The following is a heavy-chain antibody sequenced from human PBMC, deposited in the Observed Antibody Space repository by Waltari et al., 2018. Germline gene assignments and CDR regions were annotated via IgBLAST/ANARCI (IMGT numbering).Heavy chain of an antibody. V-gene: IGHV1-24*01. CDR2: FDPEDGET. J-gene: IGHJ3*02. Sequence: QVQLVQSGAEVKKPGASVKVSCKVSGYTLPELSMHWVRQAPGKGLEWMGGFDPEDGETIYAQKFQGRVTMTEDTSTDTAYMELSSLRSEDTAVYYCANLAVAGGTWVNAFDIWGQGTMVTVSS. D-gene: IGHD6-19*01. CDR3: ANLAVAGGTWVNAFDI. CDR1: GYTLPELS.